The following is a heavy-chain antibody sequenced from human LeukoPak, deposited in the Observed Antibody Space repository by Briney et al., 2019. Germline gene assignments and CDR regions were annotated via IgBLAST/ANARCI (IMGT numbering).Heavy chain of an antibody. D-gene: IGHD6-13*01. Sequence: PGGSLRLSCAPSGFTFSSYEMNWVRQAPGKGLEWVSYISSSGSTIYYADSVKGRFTISRDNAKKSLYLQMNTLRAEDTAVYYCARGAMAAAGTCSDYWGQGTLVTVSS. CDR1: GFTFSSYE. CDR2: ISSSGSTI. J-gene: IGHJ4*02. CDR3: ARGAMAAAGTCSDY. V-gene: IGHV3-48*03.